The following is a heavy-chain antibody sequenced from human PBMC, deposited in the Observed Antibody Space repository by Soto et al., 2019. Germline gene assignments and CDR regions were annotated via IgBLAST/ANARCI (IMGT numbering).Heavy chain of an antibody. CDR2: IRRNAYGGTT. D-gene: IGHD3-16*01. CDR1: GFTFGDYA. Sequence: GGSLRLSCTTSGFTFGDYALSWVRQAPGTGLEWVGLIRRNAYGGTTDYAASVKGRFTISRDDSKNIDYLQMNSLRTEDTALYYCTRASSLDFDFWGQGT. V-gene: IGHV3-49*04. CDR3: TRASSLDFDF. J-gene: IGHJ4*02.